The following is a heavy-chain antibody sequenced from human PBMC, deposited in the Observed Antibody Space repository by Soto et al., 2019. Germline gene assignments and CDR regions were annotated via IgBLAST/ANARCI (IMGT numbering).Heavy chain of an antibody. V-gene: IGHV4-31*03. CDR3: SRDQRAWGGMDV. J-gene: IGHJ6*02. D-gene: IGHD3-16*01. CDR2: IYYSGST. Sequence: SETLSLTCTVSGGSISSGGYYWSWIRQHPGKGLEWIGYIYYSGSTYYNPSLKSRVTISVDTSKNQFSLKLSSVTAADTAVYYCSRDQRAWGGMDVWGQGTTVTVSS. CDR1: GGSISSGGYY.